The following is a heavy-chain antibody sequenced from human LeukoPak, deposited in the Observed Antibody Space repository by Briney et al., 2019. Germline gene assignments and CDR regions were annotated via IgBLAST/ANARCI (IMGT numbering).Heavy chain of an antibody. CDR3: ARGGLRVMVYRLYYMDV. J-gene: IGHJ6*03. D-gene: IGHD2-8*01. CDR1: GCTFISYA. CDR2: INPNSGDT. V-gene: IGHV1-2*02. Sequence: ASVKVSCKASGCTFISYASSGVRQAAGRGRDRMGWINPNSGDTKYAQKFQGRVTMTRDTSISTAYMELTRLRSDDTAVYYCARGGLRVMVYRLYYMDVWGKGTTVTVSS.